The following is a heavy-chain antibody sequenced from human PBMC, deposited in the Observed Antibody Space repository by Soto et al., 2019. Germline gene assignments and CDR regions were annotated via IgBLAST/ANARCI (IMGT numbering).Heavy chain of an antibody. CDR1: GFTFSDHY. J-gene: IGHJ4*02. V-gene: IGHV3-72*01. D-gene: IGHD3-10*01. Sequence: EVQLVESGGGLVQPGGSLRLSCAASGFTFSDHYMDWVRQAPGKGLEWVGRSKNKADSYTTEYAASVKGRFSISREGSITAQFMQLNSLKHEDTAVDDATVWGSGRDIGAPWGQGILVSVSS. CDR2: SKNKADSYTT. CDR3: TVWGSGRDIGAP.